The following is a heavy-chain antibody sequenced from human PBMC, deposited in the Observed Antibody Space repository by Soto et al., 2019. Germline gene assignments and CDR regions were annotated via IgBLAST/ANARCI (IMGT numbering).Heavy chain of an antibody. CDR3: ARAFTIFGVVMSYNWFDP. Sequence: GGSLRLSCAASGFTVSSNYMSWVRQAPGKGLEWVSVIYSGGSTYYADSVKGRFTISRDNSKNTLYLQMNSLRAEDTAVYYCARAFTIFGVVMSYNWFDPWGQGTLVTVSS. D-gene: IGHD3-3*01. CDR2: IYSGGST. V-gene: IGHV3-66*01. J-gene: IGHJ5*02. CDR1: GFTVSSNY.